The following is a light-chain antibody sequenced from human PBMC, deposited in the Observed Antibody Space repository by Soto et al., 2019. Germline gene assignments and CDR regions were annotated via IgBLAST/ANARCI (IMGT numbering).Light chain of an antibody. CDR1: QSVSSY. J-gene: IGKJ4*01. Sequence: EIVLTNSAAALSLCLGERATLSCRASQSVSSYLAWYQQKPGQAPRLLIYDASNRATGIPARFSGSGSGSDFTLTISCLEPEDFAVYNSELWSIWLHTFCGVTKVDIK. CDR2: DAS. CDR3: ELWSIWLHT. V-gene: IGKV3-11*01.